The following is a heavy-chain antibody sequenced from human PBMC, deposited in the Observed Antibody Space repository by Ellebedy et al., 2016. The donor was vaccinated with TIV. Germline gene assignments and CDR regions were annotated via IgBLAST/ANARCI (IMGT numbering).Heavy chain of an antibody. CDR3: AREGAGWELQRAHYYYYGMDV. D-gene: IGHD1-26*01. CDR2: INPNSGGT. V-gene: IGHV1-2*04. J-gene: IGHJ6*02. CDR1: GYTFTSYA. Sequence: AASVKVSCKASGYTFTSYAMHWVRQAPGQGLEWMGWINPNSGGTNYAQKFQGWVTMTRDTSISTAYMELSRLRSDDTAVYYCAREGAGWELQRAHYYYYGMDVWGQGTTVTVSS.